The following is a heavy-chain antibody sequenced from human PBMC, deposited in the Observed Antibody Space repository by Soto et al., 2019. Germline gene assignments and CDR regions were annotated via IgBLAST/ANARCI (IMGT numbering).Heavy chain of an antibody. Sequence: SGPTLVNPTQTLTLTCTFSGFSLSTNGMGVGWIRQSPGKALEWLALVYWDDDKRYSPSLRSRLTITQDTSKNQVDLTMTNMDPVDTATYDCARITLCVYDSGRLWEKFDYSGQGTLVTLSS. CDR3: ARITLCVYDSGRLWEKFDY. CDR1: GFSLSTNGMG. J-gene: IGHJ4*02. CDR2: VYWDDDK. V-gene: IGHV2-5*02. D-gene: IGHD3-3*01.